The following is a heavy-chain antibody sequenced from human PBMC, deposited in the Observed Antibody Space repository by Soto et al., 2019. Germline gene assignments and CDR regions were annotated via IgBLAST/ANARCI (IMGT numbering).Heavy chain of an antibody. CDR1: GYSFTSYW. CDR3: ARGIKYGDYSRWFDP. J-gene: IGHJ5*02. D-gene: IGHD4-17*01. V-gene: IGHV5-51*01. CDR2: IYPGDSDT. Sequence: PGESLKISCKGSGYSFTSYWSGWVRQMPGKGLEWMGIIYPGDSDTRYSPSFQGQVTISADKSISTAYMELNSLRSEDTAVYYCARGIKYGDYSRWFDPWGQGTLVTVSS.